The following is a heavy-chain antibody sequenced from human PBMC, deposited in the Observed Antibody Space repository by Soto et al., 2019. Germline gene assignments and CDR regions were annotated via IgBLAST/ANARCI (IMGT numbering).Heavy chain of an antibody. J-gene: IGHJ4*02. CDR1: RGTFNRYA. V-gene: IGHV1-69*01. D-gene: IGHD3-10*01. Sequence: QVQLVQSGAEVKKPGSSVKVSCLASRGTFNRYAINWVRQAPGHGLEWLGALVPQFGTPNYAQKFQDRVTIVADESTNTPSMELRGLTSDDTAVYYCARQNRDTHMVPFDVWGQGTLVTVSS. CDR3: ARQNRDTHMVPFDV. CDR2: LVPQFGTP.